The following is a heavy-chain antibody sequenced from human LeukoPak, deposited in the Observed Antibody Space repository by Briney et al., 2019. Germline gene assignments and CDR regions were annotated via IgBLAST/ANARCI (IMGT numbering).Heavy chain of an antibody. D-gene: IGHD2/OR15-2a*01. CDR1: GFTFSSYD. CDR3: ARVSYYYGMDV. CDR2: IGTAGDT. J-gene: IGHJ6*02. Sequence: GGSLRLSCAASGFTFSSYDMHWVRQATGKGLEWVSAIGTAGDTYYPGSVKGRFTISRENAKNSLYLQMNSLRAGDTAVYYCARVSYYYGMDVWGQGTTVTVSS. V-gene: IGHV3-13*01.